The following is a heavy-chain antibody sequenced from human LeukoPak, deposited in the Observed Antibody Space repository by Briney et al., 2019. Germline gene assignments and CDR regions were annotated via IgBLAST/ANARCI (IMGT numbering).Heavy chain of an antibody. CDR2: ISYDGSNK. CDR1: GFTFSSYG. V-gene: IGHV3-30*18. D-gene: IGHD3-22*01. CDR3: AKVSLDSSGYYYVNY. J-gene: IGHJ4*02. Sequence: GRSLRLSCAASGFTFSSYGMHWVRQAPGKGLEWVAVISYDGSNKYYADSVKGRFTISRDNSKNTLYLQMNSLRAEDTAVYYCAKVSLDSSGYYYVNYWGQGTLVTVSS.